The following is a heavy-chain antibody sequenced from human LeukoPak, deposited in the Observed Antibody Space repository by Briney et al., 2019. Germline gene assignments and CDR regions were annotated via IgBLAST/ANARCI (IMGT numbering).Heavy chain of an antibody. Sequence: GGSLRLSCAASGFTFSSYAMSWVRQAPGKGLECVSAISGSGGSTYYADSVKGRFTISRDNSKNTLYLQMNSLRAEDTAVYYCPPLPTGRNYYGMDVWGQGTTVTVSS. CDR3: PPLPTGRNYYGMDV. CDR2: ISGSGGST. V-gene: IGHV3-23*01. D-gene: IGHD1-14*01. CDR1: GFTFSSYA. J-gene: IGHJ6*02.